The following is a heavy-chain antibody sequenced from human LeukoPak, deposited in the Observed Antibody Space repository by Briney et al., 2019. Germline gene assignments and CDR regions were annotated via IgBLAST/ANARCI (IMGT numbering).Heavy chain of an antibody. J-gene: IGHJ5*02. CDR2: IYYSGST. CDR3: ARETSAGSWFDP. CDR1: GGSISSYY. D-gene: IGHD1-26*01. Sequence: PSETLSLTCTVSGGSISSYYWSWIRQPPGKGLEWIGYIYYSGSTNYNPSLKSRVTISVDTSKNQFSLKLSSVTAADTAVYYCARETSAGSWFDPWGQGTLVTVSS. V-gene: IGHV4-59*12.